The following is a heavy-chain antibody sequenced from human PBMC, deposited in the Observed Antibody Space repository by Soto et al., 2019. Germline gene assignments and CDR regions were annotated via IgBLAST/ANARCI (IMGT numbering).Heavy chain of an antibody. J-gene: IGHJ4*02. Sequence: EVQLLESGGGLVQPGGSLRLSCAASGFTFSSYGMSWVRQAPGKGLEWLSTISGGGSSTYYADSVKGRFTISRDNSKNTLSLQMNSLRAEDTAVYYCASILGQGDGGLLDSWGQGTLVAVSS. D-gene: IGHD2-21*02. CDR1: GFTFSSYG. CDR2: ISGGGSST. V-gene: IGHV3-23*01. CDR3: ASILGQGDGGLLDS.